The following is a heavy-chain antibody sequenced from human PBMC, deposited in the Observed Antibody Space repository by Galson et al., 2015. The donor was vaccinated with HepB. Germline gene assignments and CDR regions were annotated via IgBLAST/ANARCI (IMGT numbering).Heavy chain of an antibody. CDR2: ISSSSSYI. J-gene: IGHJ4*02. V-gene: IGHV3-21*01. CDR3: ARLAWDSITRDMVRGVITLDY. CDR1: GFTFSSYS. D-gene: IGHD3-10*01. Sequence: SLRLSCAASGFTFSSYSMNWVRQAPGKGLEWVSSISSSSSYIYYADSVKGRFTISRDNAKSTLYLQMNGLRAEDTAVYYCARLAWDSITRDMVRGVITLDYWGQGTLVTVSS.